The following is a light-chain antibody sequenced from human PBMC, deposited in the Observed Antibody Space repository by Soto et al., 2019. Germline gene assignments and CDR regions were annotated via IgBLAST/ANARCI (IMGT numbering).Light chain of an antibody. J-gene: IGKJ1*01. CDR1: QSVTSN. CDR2: GAS. Sequence: ELVMTQSPATLSVSPGERATLSCRASQSVTSNLAWYQQKPGQAPRLLIYGASTRHTGIPDRFSGNGHGTEFTLTIGSVQDEDFEVYYCQQHNNWTPWSVGQGPKMEIK. V-gene: IGKV3-15*01. CDR3: QQHNNWTPWS.